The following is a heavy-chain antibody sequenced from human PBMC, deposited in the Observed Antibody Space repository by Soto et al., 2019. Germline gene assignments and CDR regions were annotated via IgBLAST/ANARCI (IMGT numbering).Heavy chain of an antibody. CDR1: GFTFNNFA. D-gene: IGHD2-2*01. CDR3: AKLSTGYCSSFTFYAVN. V-gene: IGHV3-23*01. Sequence: GGSLRLSCAASGFTFNNFAMTWVRQAPGEGLEWVSDISDSGGTTYYADSVKGRFTISRDNSKNTLYLQMNSLRAEDTAVYYCAKLSTGYCSSFTFYAVNWGQGTLVTVSS. CDR2: ISDSGGTT. J-gene: IGHJ4*02.